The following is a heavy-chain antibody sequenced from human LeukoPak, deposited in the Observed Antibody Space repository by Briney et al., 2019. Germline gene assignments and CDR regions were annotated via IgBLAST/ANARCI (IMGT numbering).Heavy chain of an antibody. CDR2: ISGSGTST. D-gene: IGHD6-13*01. CDR3: AKSFGPVIAAAGTGAD. J-gene: IGHJ4*02. Sequence: GGTLRLSCAASGFTFSSYAMNWVRQAPGKGLEWVSVISGSGTSTDYADSVKGRFTISRDNSKNTLYLQMNSLRAEDTAVYYCAKSFGPVIAAAGTGADWGQGTLVTVSS. V-gene: IGHV3-23*01. CDR1: GFTFSSYA.